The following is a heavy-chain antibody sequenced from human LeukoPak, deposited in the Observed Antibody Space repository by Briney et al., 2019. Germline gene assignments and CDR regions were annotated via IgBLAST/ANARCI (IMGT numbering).Heavy chain of an antibody. Sequence: GGSLRLSCAASGFTFITYDMAWVRQAPGKGLDWVSTIGGSGSGGTYYAASAKGRLTISSDSSKLTLYLQMHSLRAEDTALYYCASRGTFYFDSWGQGTLVTVSS. CDR1: GFTFITYD. V-gene: IGHV3-23*01. D-gene: IGHD1-1*01. CDR3: ASRGTFYFDS. CDR2: IGGSGSGGT. J-gene: IGHJ4*02.